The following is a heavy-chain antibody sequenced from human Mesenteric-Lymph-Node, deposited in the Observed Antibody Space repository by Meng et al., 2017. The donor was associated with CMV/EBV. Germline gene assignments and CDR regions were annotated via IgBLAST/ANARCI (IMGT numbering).Heavy chain of an antibody. CDR3: ARDPVGSGGWFYFDY. D-gene: IGHD6-19*01. Sequence: GSLRLSCTVSGGSIYTENYYWAWIRQPPGKTLEWIGSMYYSGSTNYDPSLKSRVAISADTSKNQFSLKLSSVTAADTAVYYCARDPVGSGGWFYFDYWGQGTLVTVSS. CDR2: MYYSGST. J-gene: IGHJ4*02. CDR1: GGSIYTENYY. V-gene: IGHV4-39*07.